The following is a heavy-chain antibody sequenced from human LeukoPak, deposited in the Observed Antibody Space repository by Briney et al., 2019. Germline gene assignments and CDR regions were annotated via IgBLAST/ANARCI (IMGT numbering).Heavy chain of an antibody. V-gene: IGHV3-21*01. CDR1: GFTFSTYT. J-gene: IGHJ4*02. CDR3: ARDLTGTGHFDY. D-gene: IGHD1-14*01. Sequence: GGSLRLSCATSGFTFSTYTMNWVRQAPGKGLEWVSSISSSSSYIYYADSVKGRFTISRDNAKNSLYLQLNSLRAEDTAVYYCARDLTGTGHFDYWGQGTLVTVSS. CDR2: ISSSSSYI.